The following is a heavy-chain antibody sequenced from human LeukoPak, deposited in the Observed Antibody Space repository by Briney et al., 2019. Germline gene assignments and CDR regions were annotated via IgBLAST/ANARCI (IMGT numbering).Heavy chain of an antibody. CDR1: GFTFSSYW. J-gene: IGHJ4*02. Sequence: PGGSLRLSCAASGFTFSSYWMSWVRQAPGKGLEWVANIKQDGSEKYYVDSVKGRFTISRDSAKNSLYLQMNSLRAEDTAVYYCARVEDDSSGYYFDYWGQGTLVTVSS. CDR3: ARVEDDSSGYYFDY. CDR2: IKQDGSEK. V-gene: IGHV3-7*01. D-gene: IGHD3-22*01.